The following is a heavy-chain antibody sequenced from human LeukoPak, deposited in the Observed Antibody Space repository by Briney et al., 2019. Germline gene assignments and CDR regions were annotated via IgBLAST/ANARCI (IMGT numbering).Heavy chain of an antibody. V-gene: IGHV3-53*01. Sequence: GSLRLSCAASGFTVSSNYMSWVRQAPGKGLEWVSVIYSGGSTYYADSVKGRFTISRDNSKNTLDLQMNSLRAEDTAVYYCAKDRSSGWSPSDYWGQGTLVTVSS. CDR3: AKDRSSGWSPSDY. D-gene: IGHD6-19*01. CDR2: IYSGGST. CDR1: GFTVSSNY. J-gene: IGHJ4*02.